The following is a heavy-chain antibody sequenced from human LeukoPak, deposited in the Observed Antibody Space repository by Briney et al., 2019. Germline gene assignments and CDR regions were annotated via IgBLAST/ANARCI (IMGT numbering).Heavy chain of an antibody. CDR3: ARDGDIGYSYFFGKSYYFDY. CDR2: ISYDGSNK. V-gene: IGHV3-30-3*01. Sequence: PGGSLRLSCAASGFTFSSYAMHWVRKAPGKGLEWVAVISYDGSNKYYADSVKGRFTISRDNSKNTLYLQMNSLRAEDTAVYYCARDGDIGYSYFFGKSYYFDYWGQGTLVTVSS. CDR1: GFTFSSYA. J-gene: IGHJ4*02. D-gene: IGHD5-18*01.